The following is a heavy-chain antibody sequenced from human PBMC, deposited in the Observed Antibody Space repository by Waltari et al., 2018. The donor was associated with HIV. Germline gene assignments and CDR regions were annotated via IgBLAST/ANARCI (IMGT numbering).Heavy chain of an antibody. V-gene: IGHV3-30*18. CDR3: AKDLVTRGFFYFYGMHV. D-gene: IGHD3-10*01. CDR2: ISYDGHNK. J-gene: IGHJ6*02. Sequence: QVQLEESGGGVVQSGRSLRLTCVASGFNFSTFGMHWVRQAPGMGLEWVAVISYDGHNKQYADSVKGRFTISRDNSNSTLFLQMSSRRPDDTAVYYCAKDLVTRGFFYFYGMHVWGQGTTVTVSS. CDR1: GFNFSTFG.